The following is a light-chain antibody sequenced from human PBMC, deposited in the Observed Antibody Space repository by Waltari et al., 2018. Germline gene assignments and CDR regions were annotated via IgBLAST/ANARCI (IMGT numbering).Light chain of an antibody. CDR1: NGDLGSYNL. CDR2: EGT. J-gene: IGLJ3*02. CDR3: CASAGSRV. Sequence: QSALTQPASVSGSPGQSITISCTATNGDLGSYNLVSWYQHHPGKAPKLMIYEGTRRPSGVSNRFSGSKSCNTASLTISGLQAEDEADYYCCASAGSRVFGGGTKLTVL. V-gene: IGLV2-23*01.